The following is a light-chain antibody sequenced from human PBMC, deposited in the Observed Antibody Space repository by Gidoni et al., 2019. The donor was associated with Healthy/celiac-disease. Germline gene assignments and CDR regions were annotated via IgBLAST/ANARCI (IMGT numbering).Light chain of an antibody. CDR3: QKYNRASWT. V-gene: IGKV1-27*01. CDR1: QVISNY. J-gene: IGKJ1*01. CDR2: AAS. Sequence: DTQMTQSPSSLSASVGDRVTITCRASQVISNYLAWYQQKPGKVPKLMIYAASTLESGVPSRFSGSGSGTDLTLTISSLQPEDVATYYCQKYNRASWTFXXXTKVEIK.